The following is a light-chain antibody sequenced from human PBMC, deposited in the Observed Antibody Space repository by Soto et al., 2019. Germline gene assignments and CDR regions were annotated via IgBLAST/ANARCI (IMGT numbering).Light chain of an antibody. J-gene: IGLJ3*02. CDR2: VNN. Sequence: QSALTQPPSVSGAPGQRVTISCTGSSANIGAGYDVHWYQQLPGTAPKLLIYVNNNRPSGVPDRFSGSRSGTSASLAITGLQAEDEADYYCQSYDTSLRGSVFGGGTKLTVL. CDR3: QSYDTSLRGSV. V-gene: IGLV1-40*01. CDR1: SANIGAGYD.